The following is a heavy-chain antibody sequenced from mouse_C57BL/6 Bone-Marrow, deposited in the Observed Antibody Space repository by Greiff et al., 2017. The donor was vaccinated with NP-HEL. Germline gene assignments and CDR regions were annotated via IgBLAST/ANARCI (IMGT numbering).Heavy chain of an antibody. Sequence: QVQLQQPGAELVKPGASVKMSCKASGYTFTSYWITWVKQRPGQGLEWIGDIYPGSGSTNYNEKFKSKATLTVDTSSSTAYMQLSSLTSEDSAVYYCARGCYYSSYFDVWGTGTTVTVSA. V-gene: IGHV1-55*01. CDR1: GYTFTSYW. CDR3: ARGCYYSSYFDV. CDR2: IYPGSGST. D-gene: IGHD2-3*01. J-gene: IGHJ1*03.